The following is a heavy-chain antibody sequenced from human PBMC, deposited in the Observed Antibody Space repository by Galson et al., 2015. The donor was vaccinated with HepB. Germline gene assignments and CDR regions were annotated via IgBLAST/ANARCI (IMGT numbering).Heavy chain of an antibody. CDR1: GYTFTSYG. Sequence: SVKVSCKASGYTFTSYGISWVRQAPGQGLEWMGWIGAYNGNTNYAQKLQGRVTMTTDTSTSTAYMELRSLRSDDTAVYYCARDLEVYYDILTGYYRVGSGDYGMDVWGQGTTVTVSS. CDR3: ARDLEVYYDILTGYYRVGSGDYGMDV. V-gene: IGHV1-18*04. J-gene: IGHJ6*02. D-gene: IGHD3-9*01. CDR2: IGAYNGNT.